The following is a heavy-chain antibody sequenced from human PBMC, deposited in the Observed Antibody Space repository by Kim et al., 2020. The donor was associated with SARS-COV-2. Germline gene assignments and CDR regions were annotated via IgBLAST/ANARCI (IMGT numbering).Heavy chain of an antibody. Sequence: SETLSLICTVSGASISSSAYSWTWIRQHPGKGLEWNGYMFYSGTTNYNPSLWSRAIVSLDMSKNPFPLKLTPVTAADTAVYYRARIPLAASGWGSFDSWG. J-gene: IGHJ4*01. CDR3: ARIPLAASGWGSFDS. V-gene: IGHV4-31*03. CDR1: GASISSSAYS. CDR2: MFYSGTT. D-gene: IGHD3-16*01.